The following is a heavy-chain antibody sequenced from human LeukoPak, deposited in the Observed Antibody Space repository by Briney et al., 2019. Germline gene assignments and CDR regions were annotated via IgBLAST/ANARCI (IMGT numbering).Heavy chain of an antibody. CDR3: ARGVITIFGVVTPGAFDI. J-gene: IGHJ3*02. CDR2: VFHTGST. CDR1: AASITYFL. Sequence: SETLSLTCTFPAASITYFLWSWIRQPPGRGLEWIGYVFHTGSTNYNPSLKSRVTISVDTSKNQFSLKLSSVTAADTAVYYCARGVITIFGVVTPGAFDIWGQGTMVTVSS. D-gene: IGHD3-3*01. V-gene: IGHV4-4*08.